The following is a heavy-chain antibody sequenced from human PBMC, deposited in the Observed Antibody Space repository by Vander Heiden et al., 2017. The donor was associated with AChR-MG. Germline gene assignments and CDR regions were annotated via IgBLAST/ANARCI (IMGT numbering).Heavy chain of an antibody. CDR3: AKIARITIFGGQDY. CDR2: ISGSGGST. D-gene: IGHD3-3*01. Sequence: EVQLLESGGGLVQSGGSLRLSCAASRFTFGSYGMGWVRQAPGKGVEWVSVISGSGGSTYYADAVKGRFTISRDNSKNTLYLQMNSMRAEDTAVYYCAKIARITIFGGQDYWGQGTLVTVSS. CDR1: RFTFGSYG. J-gene: IGHJ4*02. V-gene: IGHV3-23*01.